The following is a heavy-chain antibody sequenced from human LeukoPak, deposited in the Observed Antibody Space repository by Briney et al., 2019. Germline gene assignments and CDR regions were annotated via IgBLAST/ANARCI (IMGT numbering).Heavy chain of an antibody. D-gene: IGHD3-9*01. J-gene: IGHJ4*02. V-gene: IGHV3-74*01. CDR1: GFTFSSYW. Sequence: GGSLRLSCAASGFTFSSYWMHWVRQAPGKGLVWVSRINSDGSSTSYADSVKGRFTVSRDNSRSTLYLQMKSLRAEDTALYYCAKWGDYDVLTGYYVPDYWGQGTRVTVSS. CDR2: INSDGSST. CDR3: AKWGDYDVLTGYYVPDY.